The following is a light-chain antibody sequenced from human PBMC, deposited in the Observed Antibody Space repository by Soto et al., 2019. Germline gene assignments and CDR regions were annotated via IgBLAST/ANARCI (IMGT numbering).Light chain of an antibody. CDR2: EVT. V-gene: IGLV2-14*01. Sequence: QSALTQPASVSGSPGQSITISCTGTSGDIGSYNRVSWYQQHPGKAPKLRIYEVTDRPSGVSNRFSGSKSGNTASLTISGLQAEDEAEYYCSSYTNINTRACVFGTGTTLTVL. J-gene: IGLJ1*01. CDR3: SSYTNINTRACV. CDR1: SGDIGSYNR.